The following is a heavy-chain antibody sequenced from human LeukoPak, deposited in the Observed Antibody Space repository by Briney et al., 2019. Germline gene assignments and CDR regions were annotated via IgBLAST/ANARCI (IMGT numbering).Heavy chain of an antibody. CDR2: IYYSGST. J-gene: IGHJ4*02. CDR3: ARVDSNAPAFDY. Sequence: SETLSLTCTVSGGSISSYYWSWIRLPPGKGLEWIGYIYYSGSTNYNPSLKSRVTISVDTSKNQFSLKLSSVTAADTAVYYCARVDSNAPAFDYWGQGTLVTVSS. V-gene: IGHV4-59*01. D-gene: IGHD4-11*01. CDR1: GGSISSYY.